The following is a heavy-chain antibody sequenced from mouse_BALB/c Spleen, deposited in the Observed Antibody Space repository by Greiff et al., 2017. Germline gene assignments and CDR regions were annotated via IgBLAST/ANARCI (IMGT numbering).Heavy chain of an antibody. Sequence: VHVKQSGTVLARPGASVKMSCKASGYTFTSYWMHWVKQRPGQGLEWIGAIYPGNSDTSYNQKFKGKAKLTAVTSTSTAYMELSSLTNEDSAVYYCTGDYYGSSYSDYWGQGTTLTVSS. V-gene: IGHV1-5*01. D-gene: IGHD1-1*01. CDR1: GYTFTSYW. CDR2: IYPGNSDT. CDR3: TGDYYGSSYSDY. J-gene: IGHJ2*01.